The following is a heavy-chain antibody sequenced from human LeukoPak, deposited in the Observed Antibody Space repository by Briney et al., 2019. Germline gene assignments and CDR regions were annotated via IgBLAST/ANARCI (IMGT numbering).Heavy chain of an antibody. D-gene: IGHD2-2*01. V-gene: IGHV3-23*01. CDR2: ISGSGGST. J-gene: IGHJ6*03. Sequence: GGSLRLSCAASGFTFSSYAMSWVRQAPGKGLEWVSAISGSGGSTYYADSVKGRFTISRDNSKNTLYLQMNSLRAEDTAVYYCARDPAVGYYYYYMDVWGKGTTVTVSS. CDR1: GFTFSSYA. CDR3: ARDPAVGYYYYYMDV.